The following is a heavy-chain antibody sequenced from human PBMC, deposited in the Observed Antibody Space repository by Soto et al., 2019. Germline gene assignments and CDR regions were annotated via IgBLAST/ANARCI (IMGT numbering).Heavy chain of an antibody. CDR3: ERHPPPPDY. CDR2: LSAYNGNT. V-gene: IGHV1-18*01. J-gene: IGHJ4*02. CDR1: GYTFASYA. Sequence: QVQLVQSGAEVKKPGASVKVSCKASGYTFASYAISWMRQAPGQGLEWMGWLSAYNGNTNYAQKLQGRVTMTTDTSTNTAYMELRSLRSGETAMYYCERHPPPPDYWGPGTLVTVSS.